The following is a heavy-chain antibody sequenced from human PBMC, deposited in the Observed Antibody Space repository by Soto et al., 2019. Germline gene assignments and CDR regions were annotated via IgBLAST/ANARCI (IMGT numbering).Heavy chain of an antibody. CDR1: GFTFNNYA. J-gene: IGHJ4*02. D-gene: IGHD3-10*01. V-gene: IGHV3-23*01. CDR2: ISGGGDTT. Sequence: EVQLLESGGGLVQPGGSLRLSCAASGFTFNNYAMTWVRQAPGKGLEWVSAISGGGDTTSYADSVKGRFTVSRDGSKKAVYLQMQRPRAEAPALNFCAKGRGGSGSLTPRGEFWGQGTLVTVSS. CDR3: AKGRGGSGSLTPRGEF.